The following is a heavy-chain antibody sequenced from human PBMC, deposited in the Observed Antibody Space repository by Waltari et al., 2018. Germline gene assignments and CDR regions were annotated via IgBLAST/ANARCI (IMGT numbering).Heavy chain of an antibody. CDR3: ARIEQPTAY. Sequence: QVRLVQSGAEVKKPGASVKVSCKASGYRFTCYYIYWVRQAPGQGLEWMGRIDPSNGDTNYAQKFQDRVTMTRDTSIGTAYMEVSRLTSDDTAVYYCARIEQPTAYWGQGTLVTVSS. CDR2: IDPSNGDT. D-gene: IGHD5-18*01. J-gene: IGHJ4*02. V-gene: IGHV1-2*06. CDR1: GYRFTCYY.